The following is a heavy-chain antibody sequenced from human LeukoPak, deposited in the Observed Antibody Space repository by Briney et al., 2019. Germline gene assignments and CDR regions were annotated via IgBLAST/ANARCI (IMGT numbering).Heavy chain of an antibody. CDR2: ISSSSSYI. V-gene: IGHV3-21*01. CDR1: GFTFSSYS. CDR3: ARTTETYYDFWSGYSGEHTFDY. J-gene: IGHJ4*02. D-gene: IGHD3-3*01. Sequence: GGSLRLSCAASGFTFSSYSMNWVRQAPGKGLEWVSSISSSSSYIYYADSVKGRFTISRDNAKNSLYLQMNSLRAEDTAVYYCARTTETYYDFWSGYSGEHTFDYWGQGTLVTVSS.